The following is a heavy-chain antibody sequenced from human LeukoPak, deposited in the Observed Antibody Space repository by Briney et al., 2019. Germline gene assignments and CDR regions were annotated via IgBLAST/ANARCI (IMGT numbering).Heavy chain of an antibody. Sequence: GGSLRLSCAASGFTFSSYVMSWVRQAPGKGLEWVSGISGRGSSTYYADSVKGRFTISRDNSKNTLYLQMNSLRAEDTAVYYCAKPAYYDSNGYYSPFDYWGQGTLVTVSS. CDR1: GFTFSSYV. CDR2: ISGRGSST. J-gene: IGHJ4*02. CDR3: AKPAYYDSNGYYSPFDY. D-gene: IGHD3-22*01. V-gene: IGHV3-23*01.